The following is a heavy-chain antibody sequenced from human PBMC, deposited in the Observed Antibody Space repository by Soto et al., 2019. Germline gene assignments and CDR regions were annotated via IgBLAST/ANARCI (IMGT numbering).Heavy chain of an antibody. CDR2: ISYDGSNK. CDR3: AKDPGYCTNGVCYKYDWFDP. CDR1: GFSFSSYG. D-gene: IGHD2-8*01. J-gene: IGHJ5*02. V-gene: IGHV3-30*18. Sequence: GVSPRLSFAASGFSFSSYGMHWVRQAPGKGLEWVAVISYDGSNKYYADSVKGRFTISRDNSKNTLYLQMNSLRAEDTAVYYCAKDPGYCTNGVCYKYDWFDPWGQGTLVSVSS.